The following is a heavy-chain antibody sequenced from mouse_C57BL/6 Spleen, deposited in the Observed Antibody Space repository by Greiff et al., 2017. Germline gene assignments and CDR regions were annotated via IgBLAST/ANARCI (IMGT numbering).Heavy chain of an antibody. J-gene: IGHJ3*01. CDR3: ARWDDYDGAWFAY. CDR1: GYTFTSYW. Sequence: QVQLQQPGAELVKPGASVKMSCKASGYTFTSYWLTWVKPRPGQGLEWIGDIYPGSGSTNYNEKFKSKATLTVDTSSSTAYMQLSSLTSEASAVYYCARWDDYDGAWFAYWGQGTLVTVSA. V-gene: IGHV1-55*01. D-gene: IGHD2-4*01. CDR2: IYPGSGST.